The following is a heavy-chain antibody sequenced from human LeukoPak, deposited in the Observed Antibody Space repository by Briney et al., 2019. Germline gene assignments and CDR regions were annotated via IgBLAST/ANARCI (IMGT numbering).Heavy chain of an antibody. CDR2: MNPNSGNT. V-gene: IGHV1-8*01. CDR3: ARAMIGRSAFDI. Sequence: ASVKVSCKASGYIFTSYDINWVRQATGQGLEWMGWMNPNSGNTVYAENSQGRVTIHRNTSKNTAHMAQRRLRPEATPVFYCARAMIGRSAFDIWGQGTMVTVSS. CDR1: GYIFTSYD. D-gene: IGHD3-22*01. J-gene: IGHJ3*02.